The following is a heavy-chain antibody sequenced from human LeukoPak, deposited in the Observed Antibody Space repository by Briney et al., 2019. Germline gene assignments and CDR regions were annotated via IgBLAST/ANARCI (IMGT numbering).Heavy chain of an antibody. D-gene: IGHD3-9*01. CDR3: ARGRAPAYVLTGSTFSNWFDP. Sequence: GGTLRLSCAASGFTFSSYAMHWVRQAPGKGLEYVSAISSNGGSTYYANSVKGRFTISRDNSKNTLYLQMGSLRAEDMAVYYCARGRAPAYVLTGSTFSNWFDPWGQGTLVTVSS. J-gene: IGHJ5*02. CDR2: ISSNGGST. CDR1: GFTFSSYA. V-gene: IGHV3-64*01.